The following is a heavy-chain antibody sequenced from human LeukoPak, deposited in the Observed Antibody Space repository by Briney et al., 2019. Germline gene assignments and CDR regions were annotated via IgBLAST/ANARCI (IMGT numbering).Heavy chain of an antibody. CDR2: INPNSGGT. CDR3: ASSARSWSSLFFQH. D-gene: IGHD6-13*01. Sequence: ASVKVSCKASGYTFTGCYMHWVRQAPGQGLEWMGWINPNSGGTNYAQKFQGRVTMTRDTSISTAYMELSRLRSDDTAVYYCASSARSWSSLFFQHWGQGTLVTVSS. CDR1: GYTFTGCY. V-gene: IGHV1-2*02. J-gene: IGHJ1*01.